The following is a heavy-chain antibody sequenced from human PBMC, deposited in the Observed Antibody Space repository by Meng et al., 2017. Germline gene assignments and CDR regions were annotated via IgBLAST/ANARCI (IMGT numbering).Heavy chain of an antibody. CDR1: GACYSGYC. CDR2: INRSASN. CDR3: ERSQSVTIVDFDY. D-gene: IGHD4-17*01. J-gene: IGHJ4*02. Sequence: QVQLQQWGARLVEPSEALSLASAFDGACYSGYCGRRVRQPPGEWLGWIRAINRSASNNYNPSLKSRVTMSLYTSKDQFALRLRSVTAADTDVYYCERSQSVTIVDFDYWGQGTLVTVSS. V-gene: IGHV4-34*01.